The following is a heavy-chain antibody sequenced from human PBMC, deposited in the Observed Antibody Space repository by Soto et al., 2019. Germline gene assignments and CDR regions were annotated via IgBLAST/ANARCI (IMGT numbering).Heavy chain of an antibody. D-gene: IGHD3-16*02. CDR3: ASCSMITFGGVIVDDAFDM. V-gene: IGHV3-11*03. Sequence: PGGSLRLSCAASGFTFSDYYMSWIRQAPGKGLEWVSYISSSSSYTNYADSVKGRFTISRDNAKNSLYLQMNSLRAEDTAVYYCASCSMITFGGVIVDDAFDMWGQGTMVTVSS. CDR1: GFTFSDYY. CDR2: ISSSSSYT. J-gene: IGHJ3*02.